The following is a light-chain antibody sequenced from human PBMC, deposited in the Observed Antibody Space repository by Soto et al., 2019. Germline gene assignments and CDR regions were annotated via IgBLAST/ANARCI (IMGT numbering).Light chain of an antibody. Sequence: DIKLPQSPSTLSASLGDSVTITCRASQNIDTSLAWYQHKPGKDPKLLMFDVSNLESGVPSRFSGSGSGTEFTLTISSVHSEDFATYYCQQYDYSRTFGQGTKVDIK. J-gene: IGKJ1*01. CDR2: DVS. CDR3: QQYDYSRT. CDR1: QNIDTS. V-gene: IGKV1-5*01.